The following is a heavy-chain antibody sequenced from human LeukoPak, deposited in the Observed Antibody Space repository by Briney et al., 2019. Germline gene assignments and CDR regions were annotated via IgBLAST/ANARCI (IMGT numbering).Heavy chain of an antibody. CDR1: GFTFSNAW. D-gene: IGHD1-1*01. CDR2: ISSSSSYI. V-gene: IGHV3-21*01. J-gene: IGHJ4*02. Sequence: PGGSLRLSCAASGFTFSNAWMSWVRQAPGKGLEWVSSISSSSSYIYYADSVKGRFTISRDNAKNSLYLQMNSLRAEDTAVYYCAVPIGTTGTTDYWGQGTLVTVSS. CDR3: AVPIGTTGTTDY.